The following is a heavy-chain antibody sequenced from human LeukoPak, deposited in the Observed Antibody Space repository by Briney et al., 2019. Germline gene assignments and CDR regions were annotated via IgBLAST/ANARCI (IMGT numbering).Heavy chain of an antibody. D-gene: IGHD6-19*01. V-gene: IGHV1-8*01. CDR2: MNPNSGNT. J-gene: IGHJ6*03. CDR3: ARDRKFQLAGYYYYYMDV. Sequence: GASVKVSCKASGYTFTSYDINWVRQATGQGLEWMGWMNPNSGNTGYAQKFQGRVTMTRNTSISTAYMELSSLRSEDTAVYYCARDRKFQLAGYYYYYMDVWGKGTTVTVSS. CDR1: GYTFTSYD.